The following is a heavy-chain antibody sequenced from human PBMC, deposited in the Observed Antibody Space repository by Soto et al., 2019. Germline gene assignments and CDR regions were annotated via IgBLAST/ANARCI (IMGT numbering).Heavy chain of an antibody. Sequence: PSETLSLTCSVSGGSITSTIDYWGWIRQSPGKGLEWIGNIYYDGSTFYNPSLKSRVTISVDTSKRQFSLRVSSVTAADTAVYYWAKRGSASWRNWFDSWGKGTLVTVSS. V-gene: IGHV4-39*01. J-gene: IGHJ5*01. D-gene: IGHD2-2*01. CDR1: GGSITSTIDY. CDR3: AKRGSASWRNWFDS. CDR2: IYYDGST.